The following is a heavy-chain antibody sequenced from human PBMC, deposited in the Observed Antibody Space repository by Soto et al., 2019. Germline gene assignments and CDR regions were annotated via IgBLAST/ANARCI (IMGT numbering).Heavy chain of an antibody. Sequence: QVQLQQWGAGLLKPSETLSLTCAVYGGSFSGYYWSWIRQPPGKGLEWIGEINHSGSTNYNPSLKSRVTISVDTSKNQFSLKLSSVTAADTAVYYCARGRYSYARYDPWGQGTLVTVSS. CDR3: ARGRYSYARYDP. J-gene: IGHJ5*02. D-gene: IGHD1-1*01. V-gene: IGHV4-34*01. CDR1: GGSFSGYY. CDR2: INHSGST.